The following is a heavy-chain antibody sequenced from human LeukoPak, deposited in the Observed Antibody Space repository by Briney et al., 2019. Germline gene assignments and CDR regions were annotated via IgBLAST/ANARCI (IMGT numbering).Heavy chain of an antibody. CDR1: GFTFSSYG. J-gene: IGHJ5*02. CDR2: ISYDARNK. CDR3: AKDTLTYCSGSYNWFDP. Sequence: GGSLRLSCAASGFTFSSYGVHWVRQAPGKGLEWVAFISYDARNKYYADSVKGRFTISRDNSKNTLYLQMNSLRAEDTAVYYCAKDTLTYCSGSYNWFDPWGQGNLVTVS. V-gene: IGHV3-30*18. D-gene: IGHD3-10*01.